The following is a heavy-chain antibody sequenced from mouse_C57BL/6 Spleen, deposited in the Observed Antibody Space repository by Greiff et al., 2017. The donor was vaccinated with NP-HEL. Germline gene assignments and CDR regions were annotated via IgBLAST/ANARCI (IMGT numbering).Heavy chain of an antibody. CDR1: GFSLTSYG. CDR3: ARNWGITYYFDY. CDR2: IWRGGST. V-gene: IGHV2-2*01. D-gene: IGHD2-4*01. Sequence: VKLQQSGPGLVQPSQCLSISCTVSGFSLTSYGVHWVRQSPGKGLEWLGVIWRGGSTDYNDAFISRLSISTDNSKTQVFIKKNSLQADETAIYYCARNWGITYYFDYWGQGTTLTVSS. J-gene: IGHJ2*01.